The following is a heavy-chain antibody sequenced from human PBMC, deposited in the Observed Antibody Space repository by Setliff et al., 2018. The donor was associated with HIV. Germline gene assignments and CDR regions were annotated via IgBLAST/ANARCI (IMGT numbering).Heavy chain of an antibody. Sequence: PGGSLRLSCAASGFTFSDHYMDWVRQAPGKRLEWVGRTRNKVNSYTTEYAASVKGRFTISRDDSKNSLYLQMNSLKTEDTAVYYCARGRLLWSGSYYYYYMDVWGKGTTVTVSS. CDR2: TRNKVNSYTT. V-gene: IGHV3-72*01. CDR1: GFTFSDHY. D-gene: IGHD3-10*01. CDR3: ARGRLLWSGSYYYYYMDV. J-gene: IGHJ6*03.